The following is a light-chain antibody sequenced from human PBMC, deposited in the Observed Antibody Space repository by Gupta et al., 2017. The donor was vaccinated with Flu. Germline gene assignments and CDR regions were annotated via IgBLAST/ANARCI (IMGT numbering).Light chain of an antibody. CDR1: QSVSSSY. CDR3: QQYGSSPPIT. V-gene: IGKV3-20*01. Sequence: TLSLSPGARATLSCRASQSVSSSYLAWYQQKPGQAPRLLIYGASSRATGIPDRFSGSGSGTDFTLTISRLEPEDFAVYYCQQYGSSPPITFGPGTRVD. J-gene: IGKJ3*01. CDR2: GAS.